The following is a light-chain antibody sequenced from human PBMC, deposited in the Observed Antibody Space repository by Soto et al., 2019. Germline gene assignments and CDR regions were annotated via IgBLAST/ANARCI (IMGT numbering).Light chain of an antibody. J-gene: IGKJ1*01. CDR2: DAS. CDR1: QSIRSW. V-gene: IGKV1-5*01. Sequence: DIQMTQSPSTLSASVGDRVTITCRASQSIRSWLAWYQQKPGKAPKLLIYDASSLESGGPSRFSGSGSGTEIHRSVSSLQADYFATYYCQQDNSYRGFGQGNKVEIK. CDR3: QQDNSYRG.